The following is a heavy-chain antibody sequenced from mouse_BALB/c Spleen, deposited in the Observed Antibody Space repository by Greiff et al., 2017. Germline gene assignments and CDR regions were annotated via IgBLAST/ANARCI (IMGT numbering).Heavy chain of an antibody. D-gene: IGHD1-1*01. CDR2: IRSGGST. CDR1: GFTFSSYA. Sequence: EVHLVESGGGLVKPGGSLKLSCAASGFTFSSYAMSWVRQTPEKRLEWVASIRSGGSTYYPDSVKGRFTISRDNARNILYLQMSSLRSEDTAMYYCARDYYGSSYDAMDYWGQGTSVTVSS. J-gene: IGHJ4*01. CDR3: ARDYYGSSYDAMDY. V-gene: IGHV5-6-5*01.